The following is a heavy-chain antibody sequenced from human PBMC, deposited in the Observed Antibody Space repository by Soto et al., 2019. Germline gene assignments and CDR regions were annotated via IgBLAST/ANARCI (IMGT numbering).Heavy chain of an antibody. V-gene: IGHV3-30*18. D-gene: IGHD7-27*01. CDR2: ISYDGSNK. Sequence: QVQLVESGGGVVQPGRSLRLSCAASGFTFSSYGMHWVRQAPGKGLEWVAVISYDGSNKYYAESVKGRFTISRDNSKNTLYLQMNSLRAEDTAVYYCAKVIRRWRTGGDAFDIWGQGTMVTVSS. CDR3: AKVIRRWRTGGDAFDI. J-gene: IGHJ3*02. CDR1: GFTFSSYG.